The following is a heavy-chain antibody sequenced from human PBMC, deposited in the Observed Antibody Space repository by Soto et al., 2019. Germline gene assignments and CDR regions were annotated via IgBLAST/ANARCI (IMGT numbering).Heavy chain of an antibody. Sequence: GGSLRLSCAASGFTFDDYAMHWVRQAPGKGLEWVSGISWNSGSIGYADSVKGRFTISRDNAKNSLYLQMNSLRAEDTALYHCAKVAHSYYYYYMDVWGKGTTVTVSS. V-gene: IGHV3-9*01. CDR2: ISWNSGSI. J-gene: IGHJ6*03. CDR3: AKVAHSYYYYYMDV. CDR1: GFTFDDYA.